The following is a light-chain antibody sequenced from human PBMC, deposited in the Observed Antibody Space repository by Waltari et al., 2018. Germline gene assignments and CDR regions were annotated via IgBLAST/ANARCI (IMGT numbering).Light chain of an antibody. CDR3: QQGNSYPLT. CDR2: YAN. J-gene: IGKJ4*01. Sequence: IQMSQSPSSLSASVGDRVTITCRASQGISSYLNWYQQKPGKAPKLLIYYANSLASGVPSRFSGIGSGTEFTLTISSLQPEDFATYYCQQGNSYPLTFGGGTKVEIK. V-gene: IGKV1-13*02. CDR1: QGISSY.